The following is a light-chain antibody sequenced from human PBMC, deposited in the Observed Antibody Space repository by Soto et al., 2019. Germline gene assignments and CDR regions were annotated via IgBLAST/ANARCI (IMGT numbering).Light chain of an antibody. Sequence: DIQMTQSPSSLSASVGDRVTITCRASQGISYYLAWYQQKPGKVPRLLIYAASTVQSGVPSRFSGSGSGSDFTITISSLQPEDVATYYCQKYNSAPLTVGGGTKVEIK. J-gene: IGKJ4*01. CDR3: QKYNSAPLT. V-gene: IGKV1-27*01. CDR1: QGISYY. CDR2: AAS.